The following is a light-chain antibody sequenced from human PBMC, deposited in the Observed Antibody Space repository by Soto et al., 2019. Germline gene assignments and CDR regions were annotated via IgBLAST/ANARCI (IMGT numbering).Light chain of an antibody. CDR3: MQDQQWPNT. CDR1: QSLVHSDGNTY. CDR2: KIS. V-gene: IGKV2-24*01. J-gene: IGKJ2*01. Sequence: DIVMTQTPLSSPVTLGQPASISCRASQSLVHSDGNTYLSWLQQRPCQPPRLLIYKISNLLSGVQYRFSGSEAGTDFTLKISSVEAEDGGVYYCMQDQQWPNTFGQRTKLEIK.